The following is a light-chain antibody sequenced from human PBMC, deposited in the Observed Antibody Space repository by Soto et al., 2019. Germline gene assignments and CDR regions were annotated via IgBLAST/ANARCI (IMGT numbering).Light chain of an antibody. V-gene: IGKV3-15*01. Sequence: MLRTQSPATLSVCRGEIATLSCRASQSVSGNLAWYQQKPGQAPRFLIYAASTRATGIPAKFSGSGSGTEFTLTISSLQSEDFAVYYCQHYDNWPLTFGGGTKVDIK. J-gene: IGKJ4*01. CDR3: QHYDNWPLT. CDR1: QSVSGN. CDR2: AAS.